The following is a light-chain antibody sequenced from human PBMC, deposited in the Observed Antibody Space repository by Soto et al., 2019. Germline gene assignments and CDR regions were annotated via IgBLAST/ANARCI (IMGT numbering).Light chain of an antibody. CDR1: QTVRSN. J-gene: IGKJ5*01. Sequence: EIVITQSPATLSVSPGERATLSCRASQTVRSNLAWYQQKPGQAPRLLIYDASNRATGIPARFSGSGSGTDFTLTISSLEPEDFAVYYCQQRCNWPPTFGQGTRLEI. V-gene: IGKV3-11*01. CDR2: DAS. CDR3: QQRCNWPPT.